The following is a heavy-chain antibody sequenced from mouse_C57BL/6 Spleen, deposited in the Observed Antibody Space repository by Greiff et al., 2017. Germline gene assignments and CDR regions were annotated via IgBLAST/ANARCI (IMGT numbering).Heavy chain of an antibody. CDR3: ARSSPYAMDY. J-gene: IGHJ4*01. V-gene: IGHV1-4*01. CDR2: INPSSGYT. Sequence: QVQLKQSGAELARPGASVKMSCKASGYTFTSYTMHWVKQRPGQGLEWIGYINPSSGYTKYNQKFKDKATLTADKSSSTAYMQLSSLTSEDSAVXYCARSSPYAMDYWGQGTSVTVSS. CDR1: GYTFTSYT. D-gene: IGHD1-1*01.